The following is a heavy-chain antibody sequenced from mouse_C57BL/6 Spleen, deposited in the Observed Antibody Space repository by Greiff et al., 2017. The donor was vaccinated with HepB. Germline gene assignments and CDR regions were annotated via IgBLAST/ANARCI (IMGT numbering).Heavy chain of an antibody. CDR3: VRQPFYYDYAMDY. J-gene: IGHJ4*01. V-gene: IGHV10-1*01. D-gene: IGHD2-4*01. CDR2: IRSKSNNYAT. Sequence: EVKLVESGGGLVQPKGSLKLSCAASGFSFNTYAMNWVRQAPGKGLEWVARIRSKSNNYATYYADSVKDRFTISRDDSESMLYLRMNNLKTEDTAMYYCVRQPFYYDYAMDYWGQGTSVTVSS. CDR1: GFSFNTYA.